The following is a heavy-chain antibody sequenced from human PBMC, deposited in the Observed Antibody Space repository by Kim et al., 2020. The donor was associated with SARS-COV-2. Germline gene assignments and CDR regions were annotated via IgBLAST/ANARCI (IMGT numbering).Heavy chain of an antibody. CDR1: GYTFTSYG. D-gene: IGHD1-7*01. J-gene: IGHJ4*02. CDR2: ISAYNGNT. Sequence: ASVKVSCKASGYTFTSYGISWVRQAPGQGLEWMGWISAYNGNTNYAQKLQGRVTMTTDTSTSTAYMELRSLRSDDTAVYYCARATGTTRGRFWSFDYWGQGTLVTVSS. V-gene: IGHV1-18*04. CDR3: ARATGTTRGRFWSFDY.